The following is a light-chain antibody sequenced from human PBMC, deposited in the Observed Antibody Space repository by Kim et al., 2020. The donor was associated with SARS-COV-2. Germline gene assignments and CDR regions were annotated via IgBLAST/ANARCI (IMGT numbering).Light chain of an antibody. Sequence: TTVTISCTRSSGSIDDNYVQSYQQRPGGVPTTVIYEDDQRPSGVSDRFSGSIDNSSNSASLTISGLRTEDEADYYCQSYNRDNVIFGGGTQLTVL. V-gene: IGLV6-57*03. CDR1: SGSIDDNY. CDR2: EDD. CDR3: QSYNRDNVI. J-gene: IGLJ2*01.